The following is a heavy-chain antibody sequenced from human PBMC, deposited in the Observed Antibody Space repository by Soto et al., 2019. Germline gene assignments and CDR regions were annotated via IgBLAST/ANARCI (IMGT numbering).Heavy chain of an antibody. CDR2: ISAYNGNT. V-gene: IGHV1-18*01. D-gene: IGHD1-26*01. CDR1: GYTFTSYG. Sequence: QVQLVQSGAEVKKPGASVKVSCKASGYTFTSYGISWVRQAPGQGLEWMGWISAYNGNTKYAQKLQGRVTMTTDTPTSTANMELRSLRPDDTAVYYCARDAAVGLFDYWGKGTLVTVSS. J-gene: IGHJ4*02. CDR3: ARDAAVGLFDY.